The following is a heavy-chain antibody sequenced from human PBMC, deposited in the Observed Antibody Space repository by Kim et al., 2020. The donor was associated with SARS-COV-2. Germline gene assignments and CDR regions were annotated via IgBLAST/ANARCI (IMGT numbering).Heavy chain of an antibody. Sequence: SETLSLTCAVYGGSFSGYYWSWIRQPPGKGLEWIGEINHSGSTNYNPSLKSRVTISVDTSKNQFSLKLSSVTAADTAVYYCARGSGFRYSSSWYSCYMDV. CDR1: GGSFSGYY. J-gene: IGHJ6*03. D-gene: IGHD6-13*01. V-gene: IGHV4-34*01. CDR3: ARGSGFRYSSSWYSCYMDV. CDR2: INHSGST.